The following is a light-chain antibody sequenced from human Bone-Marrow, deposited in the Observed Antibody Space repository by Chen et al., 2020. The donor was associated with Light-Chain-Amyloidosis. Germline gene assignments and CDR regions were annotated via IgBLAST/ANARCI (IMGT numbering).Light chain of an antibody. CDR3: SSYTITNTLV. J-gene: IGLJ1*01. V-gene: IGLV2-14*01. Sequence: QSALTQPASVSGSPGQSITIPCTGTRSDVGGDNHVSWYQQHPDKAPKLMIYEVTNRPSWVPDRFSGSKSEKTASLTISGLQTEDEADYFCSSYTITNTLVFGSGTRVTVL. CDR1: RSDVGGDNH. CDR2: EVT.